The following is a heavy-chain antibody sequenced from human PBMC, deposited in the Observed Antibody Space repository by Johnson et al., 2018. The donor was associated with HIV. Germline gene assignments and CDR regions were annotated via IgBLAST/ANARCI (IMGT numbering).Heavy chain of an antibody. CDR3: ARDRHVRSGYYWGNAFDI. CDR2: ISYDGSNK. D-gene: IGHD3-22*01. V-gene: IGHV3-30-3*01. Sequence: QMLLVESGGGVVQPGRSLRLSCAASGFTFSSYAMHWVRQAPGKGLEWVAVISYDGSNKYYADSVKGRFTISRDNSKNTLYLQMNSLRAEDTALSYCARDRHVRSGYYWGNAFDIWGKGKMVTVSS. J-gene: IGHJ3*02. CDR1: GFTFSSYA.